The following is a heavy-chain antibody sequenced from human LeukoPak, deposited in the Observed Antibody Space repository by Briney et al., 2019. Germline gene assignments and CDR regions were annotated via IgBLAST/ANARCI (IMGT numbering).Heavy chain of an antibody. CDR3: ARDSGNHWNYADYFDY. J-gene: IGHJ4*02. CDR1: GFTFSSYG. D-gene: IGHD1-7*01. CDR2: ITGSGATT. V-gene: IGHV3-23*01. Sequence: PGGSLRLSCAASGFTFSSYGMSWVRQAPGKGLEWVSAITGSGATTYYADSVKGRFTISRDNSKDTLYLQMNSLRAEDTAVYYCARDSGNHWNYADYFDYWGQGTLVTVSS.